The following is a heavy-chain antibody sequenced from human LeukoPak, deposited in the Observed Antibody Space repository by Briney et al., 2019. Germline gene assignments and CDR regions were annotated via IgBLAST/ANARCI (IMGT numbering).Heavy chain of an antibody. Sequence: GGSLRLSCAASRFSVSGITMHWVRQAPGKGLEWVAVISSDGSNDYYVDSVKGRFTISRDNSKNTLFLQINSLRADDMAVYYCARDLNYAAIYWGQGTLVTVSS. J-gene: IGHJ4*02. CDR3: ARDLNYAAIY. V-gene: IGHV3-30*04. CDR2: ISSDGSND. D-gene: IGHD2-2*01. CDR1: RFSVSGIT.